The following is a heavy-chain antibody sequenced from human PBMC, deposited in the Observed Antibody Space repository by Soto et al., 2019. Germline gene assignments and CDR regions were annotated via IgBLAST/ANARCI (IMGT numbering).Heavy chain of an antibody. CDR1: GYTFTGYA. D-gene: IGHD2-2*01. CDR3: ARAALDIVLGPDYYGMDV. V-gene: IGHV1-3*01. CDR2: INAGNGNT. J-gene: IGHJ6*02. Sequence: ASGKVSCKASGYTFTGYAMHWVRQAPGRRLERMGWINAGNGNTKYSQKFQGRVTITRDTSASTAYMELSSLRSEDTAVYYCARAALDIVLGPDYYGMDVWGQGTTVTVSS.